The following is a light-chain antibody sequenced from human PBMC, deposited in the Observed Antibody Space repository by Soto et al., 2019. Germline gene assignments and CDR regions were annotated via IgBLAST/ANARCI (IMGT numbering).Light chain of an antibody. V-gene: IGKV1-39*01. Sequence: DIQMPQSPSPLSASVGDRVTITCRASKTINKNLNRYQKKPGQAPHLLLYSASDFQSGVPSRFSGSGSGTEFTLTISALQPEDFATYYWQQCFRTPYTFGQGTDLEI. CDR2: SAS. J-gene: IGKJ2*01. CDR1: KTINKN. CDR3: QQCFRTPYT.